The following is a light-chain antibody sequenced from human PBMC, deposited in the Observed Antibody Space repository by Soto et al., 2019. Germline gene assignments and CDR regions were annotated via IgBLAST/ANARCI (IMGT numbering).Light chain of an antibody. CDR3: QQYNSYSWT. Sequence: DIQMTQSPSTLSASVGDRVTITCRASQAISSWLAWYQQKPGKAPKLLIYDASNLQSGIPSRFSGSGSETEFTLTISSLQPDDFATYYCQQYNSYSWTFGQGTKVDIK. CDR2: DAS. CDR1: QAISSW. J-gene: IGKJ1*01. V-gene: IGKV1-5*01.